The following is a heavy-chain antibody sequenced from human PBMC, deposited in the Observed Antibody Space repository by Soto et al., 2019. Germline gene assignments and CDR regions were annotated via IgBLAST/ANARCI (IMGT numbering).Heavy chain of an antibody. CDR2: INPNSGGT. V-gene: IGHV1-2*04. Sequence: GASVKVSCKASGYTFTGYYMHWVRQAPGQGLEWMGWINPNSGGTNYAQKFQGWVTMTRDTSISTAYMELSRLRSDDTAVYYCARGGRLRLGNYYYYYYMDVWGKGTTVTVSS. J-gene: IGHJ6*03. D-gene: IGHD5-12*01. CDR3: ARGGRLRLGNYYYYYYMDV. CDR1: GYTFTGYY.